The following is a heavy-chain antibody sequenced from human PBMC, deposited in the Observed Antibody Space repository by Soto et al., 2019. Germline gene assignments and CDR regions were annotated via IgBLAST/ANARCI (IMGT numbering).Heavy chain of an antibody. CDR1: GFTFSSYA. CDR3: AKDGGVGATTYYYYYMDS. V-gene: IGHV3-23*01. D-gene: IGHD1-26*01. Sequence: GGSLRLSCAASGFTFSSYAMSWVRQAPGKGLEWVSAISGSGGSTYYADSVKGRFTISRDNSKNTLYLQMNSLRAEDTAVYYCAKDGGVGATTYYYYYMDSWGQGTPVTVSS. J-gene: IGHJ6*02. CDR2: ISGSGGST.